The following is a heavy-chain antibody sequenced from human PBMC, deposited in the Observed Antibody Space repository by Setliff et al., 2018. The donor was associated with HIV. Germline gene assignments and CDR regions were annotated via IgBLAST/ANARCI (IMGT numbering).Heavy chain of an antibody. CDR3: AIESAGRVFDI. V-gene: IGHV4-34*01. Sequence: SETLSLTCAVYGGSFSGYYWSWIRQPPGKGLEWIGEIDHGGSTSYNPSLKSRVTISVDTSKNQFSLKLSSVTAAVTAVYYCAIESAGRVFDIWGQGTMVTVSS. J-gene: IGHJ3*02. CDR2: IDHGGST. CDR1: GGSFSGYY.